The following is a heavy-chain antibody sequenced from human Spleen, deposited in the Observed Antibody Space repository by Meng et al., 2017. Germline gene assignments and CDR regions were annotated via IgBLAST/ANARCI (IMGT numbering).Heavy chain of an antibody. J-gene: IGHJ4*02. CDR2: IKQDGSEK. CDR1: GFSFSTYW. CDR3: ARDYCGRCYSDY. D-gene: IGHD2-21*01. V-gene: IGHV3-7*01. Sequence: GGSLRLSCAASGFSFSTYWMSWVRQAPGKGLEWVAHIKQDGSEKYYVDSVKGRFTISRDNAKNSLYLQMNSLRAEDTAVYYCARDYCGRCYSDYWGQGTLVTVSS.